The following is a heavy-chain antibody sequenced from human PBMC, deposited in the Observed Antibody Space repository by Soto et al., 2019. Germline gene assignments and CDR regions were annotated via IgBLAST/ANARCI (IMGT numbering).Heavy chain of an antibody. J-gene: IGHJ4*02. CDR2: IIPIVGTA. D-gene: IGHD3-10*01. V-gene: IGHV1-69*01. CDR3: AGRRAMVRGVYFDY. Sequence: QVQLVQSGAEVKKPGSSVKVSCKASGGTFSSYAISWARQAPGQGLEWMGGIIPIVGTANYAQKFQGRVTITADESTSTAYMELSSLRSEDTAVYYCAGRRAMVRGVYFDYWGQGTLVTVSS. CDR1: GGTFSSYA.